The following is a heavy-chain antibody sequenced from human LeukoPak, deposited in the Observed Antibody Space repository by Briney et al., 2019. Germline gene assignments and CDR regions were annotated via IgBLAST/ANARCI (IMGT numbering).Heavy chain of an antibody. D-gene: IGHD6-6*01. CDR1: GGSIKSGSYY. CDR2: IYYSGST. Sequence: SETLSLTCTVPGGSIKSGSYYWSWIRQHPGKGLEWIGYIYYSGSTYYNPSLKSRVIFSVDTSKNQFSLKLSSATAADTAVYNCARLLQTGIAARHYYFDYWGQGTLVTVSS. J-gene: IGHJ4*02. CDR3: ARLLQTGIAARHYYFDY. V-gene: IGHV4-31*03.